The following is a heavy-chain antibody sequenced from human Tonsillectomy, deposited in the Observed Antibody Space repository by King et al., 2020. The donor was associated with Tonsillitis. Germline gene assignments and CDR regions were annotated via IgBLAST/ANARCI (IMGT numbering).Heavy chain of an antibody. D-gene: IGHD3-16*01. CDR2: IFYSGST. Sequence: QVQLQESGPGLVKPSETLSLTCTVSGGSISSYYWSWIRQPPGKALQWIGYIFYSGSTNYNPSLMSRVTISVDTSKNQFSLKLSSVTAAGTAVYYCVRLSRGESVGFDYWGQGTLVTVSS. J-gene: IGHJ4*02. CDR1: GGSISSYY. V-gene: IGHV4-59*01. CDR3: VRLSRGESVGFDY.